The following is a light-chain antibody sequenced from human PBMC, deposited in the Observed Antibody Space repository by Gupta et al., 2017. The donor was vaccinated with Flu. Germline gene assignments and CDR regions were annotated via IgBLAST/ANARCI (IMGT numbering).Light chain of an antibody. CDR2: GAS. CDR1: QSVSNN. CDR3: QQYNNWPLA. V-gene: IGKV3-15*01. Sequence: ASQSVSNNLAWYQQKPGQAPRLLIYGASTRATGIPVRFSGSGSGTEFTLTISSLQSEDFAVYYCQQYNNWPLAFGQGTRLEIK. J-gene: IGKJ5*01.